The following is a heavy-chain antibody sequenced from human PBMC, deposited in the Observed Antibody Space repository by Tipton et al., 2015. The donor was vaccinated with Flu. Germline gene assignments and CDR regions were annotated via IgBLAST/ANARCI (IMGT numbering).Heavy chain of an antibody. CDR2: ISYSGST. J-gene: IGHJ4*02. CDR3: ARHTYCSGGSCALDY. CDR1: GGSISSYY. D-gene: IGHD2-15*01. V-gene: IGHV4-59*08. Sequence: GLVKPSETLSLTCTVSGGSISSYYWSWIRQSPGKGLEWIGYISYSGSTIYNPSLKSRVTISIDTSKNQFSLKLSSVTAADTAVYYCARHTYCSGGSCALDYWGQGTLVTVSS.